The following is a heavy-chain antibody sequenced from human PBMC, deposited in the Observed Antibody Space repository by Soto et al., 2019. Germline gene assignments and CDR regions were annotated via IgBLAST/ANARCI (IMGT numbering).Heavy chain of an antibody. CDR1: GGSVSSGVFS. CDR3: ARGHYYYAMDV. Sequence: SETLSLTCAVSGGSVSSGVFSWNWIRQPPGQGLEWIGYISHGGSPHYTPSLRSRVSISVDRSTNVISLNLTSMTPADTAVYFCARGHYYYAMDVWGQGTTVTVSS. V-gene: IGHV4-30-2*01. J-gene: IGHJ6*02. CDR2: ISHGGSP.